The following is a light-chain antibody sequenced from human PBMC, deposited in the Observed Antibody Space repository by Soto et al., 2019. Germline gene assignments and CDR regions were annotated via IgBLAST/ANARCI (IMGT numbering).Light chain of an antibody. V-gene: IGLV2-8*01. Sequence: LTQPPSASVSPGQSVTISCTGTSSDVGGYNYVSWYQQHPGKAPKLMIYEVSKRPSGVPDRFSGSKSGNTASLTVSGLQAEDEADYYCSSYAGSDKDVFGTGTKVTVL. J-gene: IGLJ1*01. CDR2: EVS. CDR1: SSDVGGYNY. CDR3: SSYAGSDKDV.